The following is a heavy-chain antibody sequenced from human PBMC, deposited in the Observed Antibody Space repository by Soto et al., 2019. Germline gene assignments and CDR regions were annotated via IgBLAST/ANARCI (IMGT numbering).Heavy chain of an antibody. CDR1: GYTFTSYG. V-gene: IGHV1-18*01. D-gene: IGHD6-19*01. J-gene: IGHJ4*02. CDR3: ARDYKPGVAVAGTPIDY. Sequence: ASVKVSCKASGYTFTSYGISWVRQAPGQGLEWMGWISAYNGNTNYAQKLQGRVTMTTDTSTSTAYMELRSLRSDDTAVYYCARDYKPGVAVAGTPIDYWGQGTLVTVSS. CDR2: ISAYNGNT.